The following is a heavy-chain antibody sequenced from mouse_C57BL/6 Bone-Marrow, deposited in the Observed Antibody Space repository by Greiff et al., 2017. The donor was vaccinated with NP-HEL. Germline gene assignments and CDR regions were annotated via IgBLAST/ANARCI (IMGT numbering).Heavy chain of an antibody. V-gene: IGHV1-47*01. Sequence: QVQLQQSGAELVKPGASVKMSCKASGYTFTTYPIEWMKQNHGKSLEWIGNFHPYNDDTKYNEKFKGKATLTVEKSSSTAYLEPSRLTSDDSAFYYGAKVDSSGRLWGAYWGQGTMVTVSA. D-gene: IGHD3-2*02. CDR3: AKVDSSGRLWGAY. CDR1: GYTFTTYP. CDR2: FHPYNDDT. J-gene: IGHJ3*01.